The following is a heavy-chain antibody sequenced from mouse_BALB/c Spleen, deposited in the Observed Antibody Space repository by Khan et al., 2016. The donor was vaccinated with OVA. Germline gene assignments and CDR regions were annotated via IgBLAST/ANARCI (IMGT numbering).Heavy chain of an antibody. J-gene: IGHJ3*01. V-gene: IGHV1-4*01. D-gene: IGHD1-1*01. CDR1: GYTFTSST. Sequence: QVQLKQSGAELAKPGASVKMSCKASGYTFTSSTMHWVKQRPGQGLEWIGYINPSSGYTNYNQKFKDKATLTADTSSRTAYMQLSSLTSEDSAVYDGGRGGDYSRNDGWMDYWGQGTLVTVSS. CDR2: INPSSGYT. CDR3: GRGGDYSRNDGWMDY.